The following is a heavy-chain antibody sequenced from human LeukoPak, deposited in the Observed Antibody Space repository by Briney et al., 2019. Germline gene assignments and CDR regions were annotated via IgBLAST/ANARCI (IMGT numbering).Heavy chain of an antibody. D-gene: IGHD2-2*01. Sequence: GASVKVSCKASGGTFSSYAISWVRQAPGQGLEWMGRIIPILGIANYAQKFQGRVTITADKSTSTAYMELSSLRSEDTAVYYCARGMVFQNVVPAAMPSDYWGQGTLVTVSS. CDR1: GGTFSSYA. V-gene: IGHV1-69*04. CDR2: IIPILGIA. CDR3: ARGMVFQNVVPAAMPSDY. J-gene: IGHJ4*02.